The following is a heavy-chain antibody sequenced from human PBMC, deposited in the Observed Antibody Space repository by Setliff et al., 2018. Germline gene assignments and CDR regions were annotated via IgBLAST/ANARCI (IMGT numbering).Heavy chain of an antibody. Sequence: GSLRLSCAASGFTFSSYAMHWVRQAPGKGLEWVAVISYDGSNKYYADSVKGRFTISRDNTKNSLYLQMNSLRGEDTAVYHCTREPSDILTHDYWGQGTLVTVSS. V-gene: IGHV3-30-3*01. D-gene: IGHD3-9*01. CDR2: ISYDGSNK. J-gene: IGHJ4*02. CDR3: TREPSDILTHDY. CDR1: GFTFSSYA.